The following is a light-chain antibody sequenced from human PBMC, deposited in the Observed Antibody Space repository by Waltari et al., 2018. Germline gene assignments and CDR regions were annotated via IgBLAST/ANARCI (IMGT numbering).Light chain of an antibody. CDR2: GAS. Sequence: DVQLTQSPSSLSATVGDRLPITCRASQIISNYLDWYQQKPGKAPHLLIYGASNLQSGVPARFSGSRSGTDFTLSISSLQPEDFATYYCQQNYNTPWTFGQGTKVEIK. CDR1: QIISNY. J-gene: IGKJ1*01. V-gene: IGKV1-39*01. CDR3: QQNYNTPWT.